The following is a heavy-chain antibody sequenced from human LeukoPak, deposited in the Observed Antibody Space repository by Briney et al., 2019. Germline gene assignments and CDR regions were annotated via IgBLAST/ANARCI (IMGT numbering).Heavy chain of an antibody. CDR1: GYTLTELS. Sequence: GASVKVSCKVSGYTLTELSMHWVRQAPGKGLEWIGGFDPEDGETIYAQKFQGRVTMTEDTSTDTAYMELSSLRSEDTAVYYCATVAVAGYLFDYWGQGTLVTVSS. D-gene: IGHD6-19*01. CDR3: ATVAVAGYLFDY. V-gene: IGHV1-24*01. J-gene: IGHJ4*02. CDR2: FDPEDGET.